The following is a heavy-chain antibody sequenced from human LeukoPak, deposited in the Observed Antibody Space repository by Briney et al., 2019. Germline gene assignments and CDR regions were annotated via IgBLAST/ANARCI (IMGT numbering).Heavy chain of an antibody. Sequence: PGRSLRLSCAASGFTFSSHGIHWVRQAPGKGLEWVAVISYDENNKYYADSVKGRFIISRDNSKNTVYLQMNSLRVEDTAIYYCAKDLRPDGVDNFDHWGQGILVTVSS. CDR2: ISYDENNK. D-gene: IGHD2-8*01. V-gene: IGHV3-30*18. J-gene: IGHJ4*02. CDR3: AKDLRPDGVDNFDH. CDR1: GFTFSSHG.